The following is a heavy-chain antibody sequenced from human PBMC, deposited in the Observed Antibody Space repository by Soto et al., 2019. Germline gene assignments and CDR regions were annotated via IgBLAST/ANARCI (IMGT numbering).Heavy chain of an antibody. D-gene: IGHD2-15*01. J-gene: IGHJ2*01. CDR2: ISFDGSKQ. Sequence: QVQLVESGGGVAQPGRSLRLSCAASGFTFSRHGMHWVRQAQGKGLEWVTVISFDGSKQYYADSVKGRFNISRHNSKNTLYLQMNSLRTEDTAVYYCAKETRIGGKDWYFDFWGRGNQVTVSS. CDR1: GFTFSRHG. CDR3: AKETRIGGKDWYFDF. V-gene: IGHV3-30*18.